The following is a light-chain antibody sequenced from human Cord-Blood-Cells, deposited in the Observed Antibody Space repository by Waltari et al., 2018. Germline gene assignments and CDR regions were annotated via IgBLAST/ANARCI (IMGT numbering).Light chain of an antibody. CDR3: QTWGTGIWV. CDR1: SGHSSYA. V-gene: IGLV4-69*01. CDR2: LNSDGSH. J-gene: IGLJ3*02. Sequence: QLVLTQSPSASASLAASVKLTCTLSSGHSSYAIAWPQQQPEKGPRYLMKLNSDGSHSKGDGIPDRFSGSSSGAERYLTISSLQSEDEADYYCQTWGTGIWVFGGGTKLTVL.